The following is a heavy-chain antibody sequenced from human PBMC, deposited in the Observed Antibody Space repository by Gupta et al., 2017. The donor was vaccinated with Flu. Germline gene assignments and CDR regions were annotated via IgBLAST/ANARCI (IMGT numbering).Heavy chain of an antibody. V-gene: IGHV1-8*01. D-gene: IGHD2-2*01. CDR2: MNPNSGNT. CDR1: GYTFTSYD. CDR3: ARVSYCSSTSCYPGSIYYYYGMDV. J-gene: IGHJ6*02. Sequence: QVQLVQSGAEVKKPGASVKVSCKASGYTFTSYDINWVRQATGHGLEWMGWMNPNSGNTGYAQKFQGRVTMTRNTSISTAYMELSSLRSEDTAVYYCARVSYCSSTSCYPGSIYYYYGMDVWGQGTTVTVSS.